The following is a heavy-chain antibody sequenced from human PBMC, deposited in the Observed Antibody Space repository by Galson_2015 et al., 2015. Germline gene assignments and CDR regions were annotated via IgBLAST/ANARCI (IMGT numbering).Heavy chain of an antibody. Sequence: PALVNPTQPLPLPSTFSGFSLPTSGLRLGWIRQPPGKALEWLARIAWDDDTFLLSSLKTRRTISKDTSKNQVVLTMSNMDPVDTATYYCARIGLTSGWYFVYWGQGTLVTVSS. D-gene: IGHD6-19*01. CDR1: GFSLPTSGLR. CDR3: ARIGLTSGWYFVY. CDR2: IAWDDDT. J-gene: IGHJ4*02. V-gene: IGHV2-70*04.